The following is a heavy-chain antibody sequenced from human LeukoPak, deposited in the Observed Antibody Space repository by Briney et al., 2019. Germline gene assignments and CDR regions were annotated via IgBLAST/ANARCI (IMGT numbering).Heavy chain of an antibody. Sequence: ASVKVSCKASRYTFTRYGIRWVRQAPGQGLEGMGWISAYNSNTNYAQKLQGRVTMTTDTSESTAYMELRRLRSDDTAVYYCARAGYGSGSYNIDYWGQGTLVTVSS. CDR1: RYTFTRYG. CDR3: ARAGYGSGSYNIDY. J-gene: IGHJ4*02. V-gene: IGHV1-18*01. D-gene: IGHD3-10*01. CDR2: ISAYNSNT.